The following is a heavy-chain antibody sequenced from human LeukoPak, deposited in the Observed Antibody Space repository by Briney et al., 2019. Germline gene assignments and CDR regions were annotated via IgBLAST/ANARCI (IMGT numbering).Heavy chain of an antibody. CDR1: GFTFSSYA. CDR3: AKDPYGDYVNWFDP. D-gene: IGHD4-17*01. V-gene: IGHV3-23*01. Sequence: GGSLRLSCAASGFTFSSYAMSWVRQAPGKGLEWASAISGSGGSTYYADSVKGRFTISRDNSKNTLYLQMNSLRAEDTAVYYCAKDPYGDYVNWFDPWGQGTLVTVSS. CDR2: ISGSGGST. J-gene: IGHJ5*02.